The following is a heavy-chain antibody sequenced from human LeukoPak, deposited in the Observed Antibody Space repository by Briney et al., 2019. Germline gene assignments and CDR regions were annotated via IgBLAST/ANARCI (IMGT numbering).Heavy chain of an antibody. Sequence: PGGSLRLSCAASGFTFSNYWMSWVRQAPGKGLEWVANIKQDGSEKYYVDSVKGRFTISRDNAKNSLYLQMNSVRAEDTAVYYCARVLSWGRPTYWGQGTLVTVSS. J-gene: IGHJ4*02. CDR3: ARVLSWGRPTY. CDR1: GFTFSNYW. D-gene: IGHD3-16*01. V-gene: IGHV3-7*03. CDR2: IKQDGSEK.